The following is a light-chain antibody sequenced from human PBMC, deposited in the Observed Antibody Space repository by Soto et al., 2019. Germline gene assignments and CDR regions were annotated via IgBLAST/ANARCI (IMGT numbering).Light chain of an antibody. CDR2: LNSDGSH. Sequence: QLVLTQSPSASASLGASVKLTCTLSSGHINYAIAWHQQQPEKGPRYLMKLNSDGSHTKGDGLPDRFSGSSSGAERYLTISSLQSEDEADYYCQTWGTGIWVFGGGTKLTVL. CDR1: SGHINYA. V-gene: IGLV4-69*01. CDR3: QTWGTGIWV. J-gene: IGLJ3*02.